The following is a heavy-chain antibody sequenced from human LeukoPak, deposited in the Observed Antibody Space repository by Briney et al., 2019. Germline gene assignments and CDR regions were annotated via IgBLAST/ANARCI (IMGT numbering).Heavy chain of an antibody. D-gene: IGHD3-3*01. CDR1: GVTFSSYA. V-gene: IGHV1-69*13. Sequence: ASVKVSCKASGVTFSSYAISWVRQAPGQGLEWMGGIIPMFGTTNYAKKFQDTVTFTADESTSTAYMELSSLRSEDTALYYCARGGIKIFGVVQNWFDPWGQGTLVTVSS. CDR2: IIPMFGTT. CDR3: ARGGIKIFGVVQNWFDP. J-gene: IGHJ5*02.